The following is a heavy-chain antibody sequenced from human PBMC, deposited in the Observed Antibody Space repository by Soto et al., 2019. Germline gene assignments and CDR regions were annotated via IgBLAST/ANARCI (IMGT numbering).Heavy chain of an antibody. Sequence: GGSLRLSCTASGFTFSEYGIHWVRQAPGKGLEWVAVVSYDERNIYYADSVKCRFSVSRDNSKNTLFLHMNSLRAEDTAVYFCAKLVDKSLDDYWGQGALVTVSS. CDR1: GFTFSEYG. CDR3: AKLVDKSLDDY. J-gene: IGHJ4*02. CDR2: VSYDERNI. D-gene: IGHD3-16*01. V-gene: IGHV3-30*18.